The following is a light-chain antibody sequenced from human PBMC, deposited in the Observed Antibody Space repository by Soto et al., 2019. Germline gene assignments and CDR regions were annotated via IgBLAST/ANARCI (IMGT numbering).Light chain of an antibody. CDR1: QAISSY. CDR3: QQLNSYPWT. V-gene: IGKV1-9*01. Sequence: DIQLTQSPSFLSASVGDRVTITCRASQAISSYLAWFQQRPGKAPKVLIYAASTLQSGVPSRFRGSGSGTEFTLTISSLQPEDFATYLCQQLNSYPWTFGQGTKVEIK. CDR2: AAS. J-gene: IGKJ1*01.